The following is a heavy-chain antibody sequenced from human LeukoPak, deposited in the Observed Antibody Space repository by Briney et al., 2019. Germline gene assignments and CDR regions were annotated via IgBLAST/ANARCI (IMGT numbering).Heavy chain of an antibody. Sequence: GGSLRLSCAASGFTFDEYDMHWVRQIPGKGLEWVSLISGDGGSTYYADSVKGRFTISRDNSKNSLYLQMNSLRPEDTALYYCARDTLIFGGRLGESKLRDRDYWGQGTLVTVSS. CDR3: ARDTLIFGGRLGESKLRDRDY. J-gene: IGHJ4*02. CDR1: GFTFDEYD. V-gene: IGHV3-43*02. D-gene: IGHD3-16*01. CDR2: ISGDGGST.